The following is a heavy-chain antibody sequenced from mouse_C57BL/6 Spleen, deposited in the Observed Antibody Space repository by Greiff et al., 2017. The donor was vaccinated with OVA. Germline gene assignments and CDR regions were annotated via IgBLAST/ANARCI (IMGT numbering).Heavy chain of an antibody. CDR1: GFTFSSYA. CDR2: ISDGGSYT. CDR3: ARDSPGGEDY. Sequence: EVKLMESGGGLVKPGGSLKLSCAASGFTFSSYAMSWVRQTPEKRLEWVATISDGGSYTYYPDNVKGRFTISRDNAKNNLYLQMSHLKSEDTAMYYCARDSPGGEDYWGQGTAVTVSS. V-gene: IGHV5-4*01. J-gene: IGHJ4*01.